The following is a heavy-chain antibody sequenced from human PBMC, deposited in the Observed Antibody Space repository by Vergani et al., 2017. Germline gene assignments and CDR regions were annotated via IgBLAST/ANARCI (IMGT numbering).Heavy chain of an antibody. D-gene: IGHD6-6*01. CDR3: AREDSSSSRAFDI. Sequence: QVQLQESGPGLVKPSETLSLTCTVSGGSISSYYRSWIRQPPGKGLEWIGYIYYSGSTNYNPSLKSRVTISVDTSKNQFSLKLSSVTAADTAVYYCAREDSSSSRAFDIWGQGTMVTVSS. CDR2: IYYSGST. V-gene: IGHV4-59*01. CDR1: GGSISSYY. J-gene: IGHJ3*02.